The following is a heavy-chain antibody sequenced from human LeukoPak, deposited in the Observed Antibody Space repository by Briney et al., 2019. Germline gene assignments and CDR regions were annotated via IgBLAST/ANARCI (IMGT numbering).Heavy chain of an antibody. D-gene: IGHD3-10*01. CDR3: ARRARGGGGPYYYYYMDV. Sequence: SETLSLTCSVSGGSITTSPYSWGWIRQAPGGGLEWIGNIFYSGGTDYNPSLKSRVTISLDTPNNQFSLRLRSVTATDTAVYFCARRARGGGGPYYYYYMDVWGEGTTVTVSS. J-gene: IGHJ6*03. V-gene: IGHV4-39*01. CDR1: GGSITTSPYS. CDR2: IFYSGGT.